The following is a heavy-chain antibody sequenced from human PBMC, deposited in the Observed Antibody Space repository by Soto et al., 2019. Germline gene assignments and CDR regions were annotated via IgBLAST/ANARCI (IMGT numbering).Heavy chain of an antibody. D-gene: IGHD4-17*01. CDR1: GFTVSSNY. J-gene: IGHJ1*01. CDR2: IYSGGST. V-gene: IGHV3-53*01. Sequence: GGSLRLSCAASGFTVSSNYMSWVRQAPGKGLEWVSVIYSGGSTYYADSVKGRFTISRDNSKNTLYLQMNSLRAEDTAVYYCARHYGDYVEYFQHWGQGTLVTV. CDR3: ARHYGDYVEYFQH.